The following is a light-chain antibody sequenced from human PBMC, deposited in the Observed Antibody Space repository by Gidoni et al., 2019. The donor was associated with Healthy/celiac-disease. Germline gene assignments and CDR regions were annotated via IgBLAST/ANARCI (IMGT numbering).Light chain of an antibody. CDR2: LGS. V-gene: IGKV2-28*01. CDR3: MQALQTWT. Sequence: DIVMTQSPLSLPVTPGEPASISCRSSQSLLHSNGYNYLDWYLQKPGQSPQLLIYLGSNRASGVPDRFSGSGSGTDFTLKSSRVEADDVGVYYCMQALQTWTFGQGTKVEIK. J-gene: IGKJ1*01. CDR1: QSLLHSNGYNY.